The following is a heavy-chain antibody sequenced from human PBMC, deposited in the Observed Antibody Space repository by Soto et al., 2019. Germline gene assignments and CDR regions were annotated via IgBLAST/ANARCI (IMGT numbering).Heavy chain of an antibody. Sequence: PGGSLRLSCAASGFTFSSYSMNWVRQAPGKGLEWVSSISSSSSCIYYADSVKGRFTISRDNAKNSLYLQMNSLRAEDTAVYYCARGGVVLMVYATDYYYYMDVWGKGTTVTVSS. CDR1: GFTFSSYS. D-gene: IGHD2-8*01. CDR2: ISSSSSCI. CDR3: ARGGVVLMVYATDYYYYMDV. V-gene: IGHV3-21*01. J-gene: IGHJ6*03.